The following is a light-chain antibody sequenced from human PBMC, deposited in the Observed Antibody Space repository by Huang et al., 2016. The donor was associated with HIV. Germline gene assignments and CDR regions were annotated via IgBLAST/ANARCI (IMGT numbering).Light chain of an antibody. CDR3: QQYYTYPHS. CDR1: PGISSY. Sequence: AIRLTQSPSSLSASTGDRVTITCRASPGISSYLAWYQQKPGKAPKLLISAASTQQSGVPSRFSGSGFGTDFTLTISSLQSEDLGTYHCQQYYTYPHSFGQGTKLEIK. J-gene: IGKJ2*03. V-gene: IGKV1-8*01. CDR2: AAS.